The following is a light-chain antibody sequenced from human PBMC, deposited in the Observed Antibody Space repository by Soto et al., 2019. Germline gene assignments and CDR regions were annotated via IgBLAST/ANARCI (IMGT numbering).Light chain of an antibody. CDR2: GAS. CDR3: QQYSTYSWT. CDR1: QSVSSN. J-gene: IGKJ5*01. V-gene: IGKV3-15*01. Sequence: EIVMTQSPATLSVSPGERATLSCRASQSVSSNLAWYQQKPGQAPRLLIYGASTRATGIPARFSGSASGTEFTLTISSLQPDDFATYFCQQYSTYSWTFGQGTRLEIK.